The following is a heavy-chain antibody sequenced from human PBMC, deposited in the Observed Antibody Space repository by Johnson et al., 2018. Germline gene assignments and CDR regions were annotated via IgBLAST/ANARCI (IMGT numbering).Heavy chain of an antibody. CDR3: ATVRGSSSFSWNFDL. J-gene: IGHJ2*01. D-gene: IGHD6-6*01. CDR1: GFTFSNYG. Sequence: VQLLETGGGVVQPGRSLRLSCAASGFTFSNYGMVWVRQAPGKGLEWVAIIWYDGSNYYYADSVKGRFTISRDNSKNTLYLQMDSLRAEDTAVYYCATVRGSSSFSWNFDLWGRGTLVTVSS. V-gene: IGHV3-33*01. CDR2: IWYDGSNY.